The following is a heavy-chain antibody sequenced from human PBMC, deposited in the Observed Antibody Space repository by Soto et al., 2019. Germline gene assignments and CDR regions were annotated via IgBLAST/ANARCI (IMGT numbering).Heavy chain of an antibody. CDR2: INAGNGNT. J-gene: IGHJ5*02. CDR3: AREESVDYYDFWSGDSRVDWFDP. V-gene: IGHV1-3*01. Sequence: ASVKVSCKASGYTFTSYAMHWVRQAPGQRLEWMGWINAGNGNTKYSQKFQGRVTITRDTSANTAYMELSSLRSEDTAVYYCAREESVDYYDFWSGDSRVDWFDPWGQGTLVTVSS. CDR1: GYTFTSYA. D-gene: IGHD3-3*01.